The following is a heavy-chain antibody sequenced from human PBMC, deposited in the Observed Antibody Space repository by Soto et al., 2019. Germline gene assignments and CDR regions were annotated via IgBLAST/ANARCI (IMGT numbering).Heavy chain of an antibody. D-gene: IGHD5-12*01. CDR2: INNDGSST. CDR1: GFTFSSDW. Sequence: GGSLRLPCAASGFTFSSDWMHWVRQAPGKGLVWVSRINNDGSSTSYADSVKGRFTISRDNAKSTLYLEMSSLRAEDTAVYYCARGRGYSGDDHYYYFDMDVWGQGTTVTVSS. J-gene: IGHJ6*02. V-gene: IGHV3-74*01. CDR3: ARGRGYSGDDHYYYFDMDV.